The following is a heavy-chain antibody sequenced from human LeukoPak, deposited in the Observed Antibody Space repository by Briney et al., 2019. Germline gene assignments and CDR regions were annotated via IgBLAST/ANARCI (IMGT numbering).Heavy chain of an antibody. D-gene: IGHD1-1*01. CDR2: IKQDGSEK. CDR1: GFTFSTYW. V-gene: IGHV3-7*01. J-gene: IGHJ6*02. CDR3: ARYRATGFYGMDV. Sequence: PGGSLRLSCAASGFTFSTYWMTWVRQAPGKGLEWVANIKQDGSEKYYVDSLKGRFTISRDNTKKSLYLQMNSLRAEDTAVYYCARYRATGFYGMDVWGQGTTVTVSS.